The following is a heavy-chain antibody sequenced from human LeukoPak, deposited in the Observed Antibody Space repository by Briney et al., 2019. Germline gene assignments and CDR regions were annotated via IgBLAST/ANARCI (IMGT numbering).Heavy chain of an antibody. Sequence: ASVKVSCKASGGTFSSYTISWVQQAPGQGLEWMGRIIPILGIANYAQKFQGRVTITADKSTSTAYMELSSLRSEDTAVYYCARDFGGRIAAPLGRHWFDPWGQGTLVTVSS. CDR3: ARDFGGRIAAPLGRHWFDP. V-gene: IGHV1-69*04. CDR1: GGTFSSYT. D-gene: IGHD6-6*01. CDR2: IIPILGIA. J-gene: IGHJ5*02.